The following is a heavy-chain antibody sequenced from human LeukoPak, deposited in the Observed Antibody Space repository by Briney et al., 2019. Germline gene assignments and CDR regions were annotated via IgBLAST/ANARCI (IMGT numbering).Heavy chain of an antibody. V-gene: IGHV5-51*01. CDR3: AGALLTGTANTNAFDI. CDR1: GYSFTSCW. D-gene: IGHD1-20*01. Sequence: GESLKISCKGSGYSFTSCWIGWVRQMPGKGLEWMGIIYPGDSDTRYSPSFQGQVTISADKSISTAYLQWSSLKASDTAMYYCAGALLTGTANTNAFDIWGQGTMVTVPS. J-gene: IGHJ3*02. CDR2: IYPGDSDT.